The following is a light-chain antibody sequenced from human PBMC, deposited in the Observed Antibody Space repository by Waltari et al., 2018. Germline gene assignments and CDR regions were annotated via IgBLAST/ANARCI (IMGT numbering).Light chain of an antibody. J-gene: IGLJ2*01. CDR1: SPNIGSNS. CDR3: AAWDDSLSGHMV. V-gene: IGLV1-47*01. Sequence: QSILTQPTSASGTPGQRVTISCSGSSPNIGSNSVSWYQEVPGTAPKLRIYRNNRRPSGVPDGFSGSKSGTSASLAISGLRSEDEAHYYCAAWDDSLSGHMVFGGGTKLTVL. CDR2: RNN.